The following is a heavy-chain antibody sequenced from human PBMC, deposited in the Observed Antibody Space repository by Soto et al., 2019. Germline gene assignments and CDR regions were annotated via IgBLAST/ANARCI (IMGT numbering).Heavy chain of an antibody. CDR2: ISGSGGST. J-gene: IGHJ3*02. Sequence: GGSLRLSCAASGFTFSSYGMSWVRQAPGKGLEWVSAISGSGGSTYYADSVKGRFTISRDNSKNTLYLQMNSLRAEDTAVYYCAKGYDSSGYYDGPDAFDIWGQATMVTVSS. D-gene: IGHD3-22*01. CDR1: GFTFSSYG. V-gene: IGHV3-23*01. CDR3: AKGYDSSGYYDGPDAFDI.